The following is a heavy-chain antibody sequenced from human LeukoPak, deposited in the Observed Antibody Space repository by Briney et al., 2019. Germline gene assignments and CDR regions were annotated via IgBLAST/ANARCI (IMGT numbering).Heavy chain of an antibody. D-gene: IGHD2-21*01. Sequence: SVKVSCKASVGSFSNYAISWVRQAPGQGLEWMGGIIPLFGSPTYAQKFQGRVTITTDESTTTSYMELSSLRSDDTTVFYCARGERHIPIYYWGQGTLVTVSS. CDR1: VGSFSNYA. CDR2: IIPLFGSP. J-gene: IGHJ4*02. V-gene: IGHV1-69*05. CDR3: ARGERHIPIYY.